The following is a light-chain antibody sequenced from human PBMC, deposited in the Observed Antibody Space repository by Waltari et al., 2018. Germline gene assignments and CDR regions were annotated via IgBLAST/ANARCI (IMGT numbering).Light chain of an antibody. V-gene: IGLV3-25*03. Sequence: SYELTQPPSVSVSPGQTARITCSGDAVRKQYTFWYQQKTGQAPVLIIHKDTGRPSGIPGRFSGSSSGSTATLTISGVHADDEADYYCQSSDSSTTLFGGGTKLTVL. CDR3: QSSDSSTTL. CDR1: AVRKQY. J-gene: IGLJ2*01. CDR2: KDT.